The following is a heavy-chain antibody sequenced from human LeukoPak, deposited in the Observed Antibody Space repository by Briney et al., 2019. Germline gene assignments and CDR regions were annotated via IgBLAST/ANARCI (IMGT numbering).Heavy chain of an antibody. CDR1: RFILSRYV. J-gene: IGHJ4*02. CDR2: VESDGRNT. Sequence: GGSPRLSCVASRFILSRYVMHWVRQTPGKGLEWLAVVESDGRNTYYTDSVKGRFTISRDNAKNSLYLQMNSLRAEDTAVYYCVSCGTTTCIIRFDHWGQGTLVTVSS. CDR3: VSCGTTTCIIRFDH. D-gene: IGHD2-2*01. V-gene: IGHV3-30*03.